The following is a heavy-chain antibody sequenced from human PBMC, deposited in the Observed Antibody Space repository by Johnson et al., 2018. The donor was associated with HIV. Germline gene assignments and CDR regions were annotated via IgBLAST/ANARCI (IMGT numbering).Heavy chain of an antibody. CDR1: GFTFSSYW. D-gene: IGHD3-22*01. V-gene: IGHV3-7*05. Sequence: VLLVESGGGVVQPGRSLRLSCAASGFTFSSYWMSWVRQAPGKGLEWVAHIKEDGSDESYVASLEGRSTISRDNAANSLFLQMDSLRAEDTAVYYCARDGIYSSPWDAFDIWGQGTVVIVS. CDR2: IKEDGSDE. CDR3: ARDGIYSSPWDAFDI. J-gene: IGHJ3*02.